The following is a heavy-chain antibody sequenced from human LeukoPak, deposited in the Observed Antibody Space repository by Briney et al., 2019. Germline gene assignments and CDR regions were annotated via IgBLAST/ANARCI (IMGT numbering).Heavy chain of an antibody. Sequence: GGSLRLSCAASGFSFSDYSMNWVRQAPGKGLEWIAHIRAYSTATYYADSVKGRFTVSRDDANNALYLQMNSLKDEDTALYFCASPLGPPPGYWGQGTLVTVSS. CDR3: ASPLGPPPGY. J-gene: IGHJ4*02. V-gene: IGHV3-48*02. CDR1: GFSFSDYS. CDR2: IRAYSTAT.